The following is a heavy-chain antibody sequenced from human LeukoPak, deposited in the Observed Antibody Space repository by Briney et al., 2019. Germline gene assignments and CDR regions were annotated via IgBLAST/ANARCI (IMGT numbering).Heavy chain of an antibody. V-gene: IGHV4-39*07. CDR1: GGSISSSSYY. D-gene: IGHD3-10*01. CDR2: IYYSGST. J-gene: IGHJ4*02. Sequence: SETLSLTCTVSGGSISSSSYYWGWIRQPPGKGLEWIGSIYYSGSTYYNPSLKSRVTISVDTSKNQFSLKLSSVTAADTAVYYCARERYYGSGSYQIDYWGQGTLVTVSS. CDR3: ARERYYGSGSYQIDY.